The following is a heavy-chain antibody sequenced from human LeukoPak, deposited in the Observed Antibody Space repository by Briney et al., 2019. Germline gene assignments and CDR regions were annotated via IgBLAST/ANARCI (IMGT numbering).Heavy chain of an antibody. CDR1: GFAVSGNY. Sequence: PGGSLRLSCAAPGFAVSGNYMIWVRQAPGKGLEWVSVIYSGGSTYYADSVKGRFTISRDNSKNTLYLQMNSLRAEDTAVYYCARVRYFDWPPDYWGQGTLVTVSS. V-gene: IGHV3-66*01. CDR3: ARVRYFDWPPDY. CDR2: IYSGGST. J-gene: IGHJ4*02. D-gene: IGHD3-9*01.